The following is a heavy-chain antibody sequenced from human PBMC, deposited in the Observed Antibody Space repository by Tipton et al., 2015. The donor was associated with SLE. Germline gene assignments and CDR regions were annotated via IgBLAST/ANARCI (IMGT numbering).Heavy chain of an antibody. D-gene: IGHD2-15*01. CDR1: GYSFTNSW. Sequence: QLVQSGAEVKKPGEALQISCKTSGYSFTNSWIVWFRHMPGKGLECMGMIDPSDSDTRYNPSVQGQVTISTDRSINTAYLQWSSLKASDTATYYCARQFCSGNDCHEHFDHWGQGTLVTVSS. J-gene: IGHJ1*01. CDR2: IDPSDSDT. V-gene: IGHV5-51*01. CDR3: ARQFCSGNDCHEHFDH.